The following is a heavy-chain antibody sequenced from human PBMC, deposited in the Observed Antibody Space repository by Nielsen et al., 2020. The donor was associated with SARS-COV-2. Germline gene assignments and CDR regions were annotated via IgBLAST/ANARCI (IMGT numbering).Heavy chain of an antibody. Sequence: ASVKVSCKASGYTFTGYYMHWVRQAPGQGLEWMGWINPNSGGTNYAQKFQGWVTMTRDTSISTAYMELSSLRSEDTAVYYCAAVSRNTMIAYWVFDYWGQGTLVTVSS. CDR3: AAVSRNTMIAYWVFDY. CDR2: INPNSGGT. V-gene: IGHV1-2*04. D-gene: IGHD3-22*01. CDR1: GYTFTGYY. J-gene: IGHJ4*02.